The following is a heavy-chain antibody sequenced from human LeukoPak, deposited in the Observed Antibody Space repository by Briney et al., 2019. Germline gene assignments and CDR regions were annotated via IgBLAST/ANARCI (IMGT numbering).Heavy chain of an antibody. CDR3: ARGPNWNYVVPLDY. CDR1: GYTFTGYD. D-gene: IGHD1-7*01. CDR2: MNPNSGNT. V-gene: IGHV1-8*01. Sequence: ASVKVSCKASGYTFTGYDINWVRQVTGQGLEWMGWMNPNSGNTGYAQKFQGRVTMTRNTSISTAYMELSSLRSEDTAVYYCARGPNWNYVVPLDYWGQGTLVTVSS. J-gene: IGHJ4*02.